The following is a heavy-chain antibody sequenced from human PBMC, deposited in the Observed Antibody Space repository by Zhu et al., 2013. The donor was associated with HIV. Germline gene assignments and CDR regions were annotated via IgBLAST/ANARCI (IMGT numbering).Heavy chain of an antibody. CDR1: GYSISSGYY. V-gene: IGHV4-38-2*02. CDR2: IYHSGST. CDR3: ARFWRGSYYGGY. D-gene: IGHD1-26*01. J-gene: IGHJ4*02. Sequence: QVQLQESGPGLVKPSETLSLTCTVSGYSISSGYYWGWIRQPPGKGLEWIGSIYHSGSTYYNPSLKSRVTISVDTSKNQFSLKLSSVTAADTAVYYCARFWRGSYYGGYWGQGTLVTVSS.